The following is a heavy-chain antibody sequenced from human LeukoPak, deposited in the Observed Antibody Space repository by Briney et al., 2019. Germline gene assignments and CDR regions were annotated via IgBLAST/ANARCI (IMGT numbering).Heavy chain of an antibody. J-gene: IGHJ6*02. V-gene: IGHV3-21*01. CDR2: IGSSSSYI. D-gene: IGHD3-3*01. Sequence: GGSLRLSCAASGFTFSSYSMNWVRQAPGKGLEWVSSIGSSSSYIYYADSVKGRFTISRDNAKNSLYLQMNSLRAEDTAVYYCARSYYDFWSGGMDVWGQGTTVTVSS. CDR3: ARSYYDFWSGGMDV. CDR1: GFTFSSYS.